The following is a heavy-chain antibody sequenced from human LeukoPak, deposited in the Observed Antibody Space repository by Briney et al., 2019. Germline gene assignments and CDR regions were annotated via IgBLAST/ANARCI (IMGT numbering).Heavy chain of an antibody. CDR1: GYTFTSYD. V-gene: IGHV1-8*01. D-gene: IGHD3-10*01. CDR3: AREVVLWFGELFAPPPSAYYYGMDV. J-gene: IGHJ6*02. Sequence: ASVKASCKASGYTFTSYDINWVRQATGQGLEWMGWMNPNSGNTGYAQKFQGRVTMTRNTSISTAYMELSSLRSEDTAVYYCAREVVLWFGELFAPPPSAYYYGMDVWGQGTTVTVSS. CDR2: MNPNSGNT.